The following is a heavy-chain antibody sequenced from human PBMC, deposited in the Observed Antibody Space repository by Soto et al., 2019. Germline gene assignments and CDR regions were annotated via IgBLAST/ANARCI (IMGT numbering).Heavy chain of an antibody. CDR1: GGSISSGGYS. CDR3: ARRRGFPYYYGMDV. V-gene: IGHV4-30-2*01. Sequence: QLQLQESGSGLVKPSQTLSLTCAVSGGSISSGGYSWSWIRQPPGKGLEWIGYIYHSGSTYYNPSLKTRVTISVDRSKNQFSLKLSSVTAADTAVYYCARRRGFPYYYGMDVWGQWTTVTVSS. CDR2: IYHSGST. J-gene: IGHJ6*02. D-gene: IGHD5-12*01.